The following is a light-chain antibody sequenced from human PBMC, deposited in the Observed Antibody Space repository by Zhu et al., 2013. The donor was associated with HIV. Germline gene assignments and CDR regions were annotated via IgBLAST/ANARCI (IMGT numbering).Light chain of an antibody. Sequence: QSALTQPPSASGSPGQSVTISCTGTSSDVGSYNFVSWYQQHPGKAPKLMIYEVTKRPSGVPDRFSASKSGNTASLTVSGLQTEDEADYYCASWDDSLSGWVFGGGTEADRP. V-gene: IGLV2-8*01. J-gene: IGLJ3*02. CDR3: ASWDDSLSGWV. CDR1: SSDVGSYNF. CDR2: EVT.